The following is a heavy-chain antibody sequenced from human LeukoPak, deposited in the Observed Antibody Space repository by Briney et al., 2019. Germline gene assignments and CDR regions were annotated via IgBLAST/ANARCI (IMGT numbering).Heavy chain of an antibody. D-gene: IGHD3-22*01. CDR2: INPNSGGT. CDR3: ARDREYYYYDSSGYYFDY. V-gene: IGHV1-2*02. J-gene: IGHJ4*02. CDR1: GYTFTGYY. Sequence: GASVKVSCKASGYTFTGYYMHWVRQAPGQGLGWMGWINPNSGGTNYAQKFQGRVTMTRDTSISTAYMELSRLRADDTAVYYCARDREYYYYDSSGYYFDYWGQETLVTVSS.